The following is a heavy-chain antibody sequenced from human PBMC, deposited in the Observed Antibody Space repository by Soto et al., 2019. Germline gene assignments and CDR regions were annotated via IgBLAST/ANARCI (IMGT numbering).Heavy chain of an antibody. V-gene: IGHV3-23*01. J-gene: IGHJ4*02. CDR1: GFTFSSYA. Sequence: EVQLLESGGGLVQPGGSLRLSCAASGFTFSSYAMSWVRQAPGKGLEWVSAISGSGGSTYYSDSVKGRFTISRDNSKNTLYLQMHSLRAEDTGVYYCAQAGTEYGDYECYFDYWGQGTLVTVSS. CDR3: AQAGTEYGDYECYFDY. CDR2: ISGSGGST. D-gene: IGHD4-17*01.